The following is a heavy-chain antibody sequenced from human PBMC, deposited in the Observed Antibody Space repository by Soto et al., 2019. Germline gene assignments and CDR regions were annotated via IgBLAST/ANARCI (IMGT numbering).Heavy chain of an antibody. J-gene: IGHJ2*01. D-gene: IGHD2-2*01. CDR2: IYYSGST. V-gene: IGHV4-31*03. CDR3: AREAPQYCSSTSCYLPPKYWYFDL. Sequence: QVQLQESGPGLVKPSQTLSLTCTVSGGSISSGGYYWSWIRQHPGKGLEWIGYIYYSGSTYYNPSLKSRVTISVDTSKNQFSLKLSSVTAADTAVYYCAREAPQYCSSTSCYLPPKYWYFDLWGRGTLVTVSS. CDR1: GGSISSGGYY.